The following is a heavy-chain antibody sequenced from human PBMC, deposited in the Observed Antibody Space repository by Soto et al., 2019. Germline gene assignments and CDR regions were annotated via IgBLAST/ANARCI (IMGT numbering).Heavy chain of an antibody. Sequence: HPGGSLRLSCAASGFTFSSYAMHWVRQAPGKGLEWVAVISYDGSNKYYADSVKGRFTISRDNSKNTLYLQMNSLRAEDTAVYYCARDNLRYSSSSYSGYFDYWGQGTLVT. CDR1: GFTFSSYA. J-gene: IGHJ4*02. CDR3: ARDNLRYSSSSYSGYFDY. D-gene: IGHD6-13*01. V-gene: IGHV3-30-3*01. CDR2: ISYDGSNK.